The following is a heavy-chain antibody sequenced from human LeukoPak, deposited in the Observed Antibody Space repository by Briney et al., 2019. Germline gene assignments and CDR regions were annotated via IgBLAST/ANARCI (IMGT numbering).Heavy chain of an antibody. D-gene: IGHD3-10*01. CDR1: GYSFTSYW. V-gene: IGHV5-51*01. CDR2: IYPGDSDT. Sequence: GESLKISCKGSGYSFTSYWIGWVRQMPGKGLEWMGIIYPGDSDTRYSPSFQGQVTISADKSISTAYLRWSSLKASDTAMYYCARLGGYGSGSMGYYYYGMDVWGKGTTVTVSS. CDR3: ARLGGYGSGSMGYYYYGMDV. J-gene: IGHJ6*04.